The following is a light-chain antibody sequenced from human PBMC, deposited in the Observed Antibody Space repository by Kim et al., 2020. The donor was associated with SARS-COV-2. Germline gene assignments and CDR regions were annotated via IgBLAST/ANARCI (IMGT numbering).Light chain of an antibody. CDR3: QSYET. V-gene: IGKV3-20*01. CDR1: ENLSASY. J-gene: IGKJ2*01. Sequence: GPLALSPADRATLSCRASENLSASYLAWYPQNPGQPPTLVIYGASIGAAGIPDRFSGSGSGADFTLTITRVEPEDFAVYYCQSYETFGQGTKLEI. CDR2: GAS.